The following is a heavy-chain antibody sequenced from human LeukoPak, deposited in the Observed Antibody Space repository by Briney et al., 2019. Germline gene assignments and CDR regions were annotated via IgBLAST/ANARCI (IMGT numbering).Heavy chain of an antibody. Sequence: KPGGSLRLSCAASGFTFSNAWMSWVRQAPGKGLEWVGRIKNKTEGGTTDYAAPVKGRFTISRDDSKNTLYLQMNSLKTEDTAVYYCTTAPGDDYSKYYWGQGTLVTVSS. CDR3: TTAPGDDYSKYY. V-gene: IGHV3-15*01. D-gene: IGHD4-11*01. CDR2: IKNKTEGGTT. J-gene: IGHJ4*02. CDR1: GFTFSNAW.